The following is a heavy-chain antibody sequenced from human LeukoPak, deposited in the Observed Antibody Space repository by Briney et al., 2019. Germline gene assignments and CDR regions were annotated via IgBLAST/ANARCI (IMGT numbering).Heavy chain of an antibody. J-gene: IGHJ4*02. CDR2: YIPMFGTA. CDR3: AGASSKWELSF. Sequence: SVTVSCKASGGTFSRYAISWVRQAPGQGLEWMGGYIPMFGTANYAQNFQNRVTITADESTSTFSMEVSSLRPEDTAVYFCAGASSKWELSFWGQGTLVTVSS. D-gene: IGHD1-26*01. CDR1: GGTFSRYA. V-gene: IGHV1-69*01.